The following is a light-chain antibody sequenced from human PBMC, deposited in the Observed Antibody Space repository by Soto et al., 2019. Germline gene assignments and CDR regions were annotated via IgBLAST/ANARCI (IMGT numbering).Light chain of an antibody. Sequence: IVLTQSPATLSVSPGQGAALSCRASLSVFNYLAWYQQKPGQAPRLLXSDASNRATGVPPRFSGSGSGTDFTLTISSLEPEDFAVYYCQQRSNWTRTFGQGTKVDIK. V-gene: IGKV3-11*01. J-gene: IGKJ1*01. CDR3: QQRSNWTRT. CDR2: DAS. CDR1: LSVFNY.